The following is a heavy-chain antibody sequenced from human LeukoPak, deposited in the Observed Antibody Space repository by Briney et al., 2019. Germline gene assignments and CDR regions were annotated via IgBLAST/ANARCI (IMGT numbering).Heavy chain of an antibody. D-gene: IGHD2-2*01. CDR1: GFTFSGYA. CDR3: AKDPATIGYCSSTSCA. Sequence: GGSLRLSCAASGFTFSGYAMSWVRQAPGEGLEWVSSISGSGGSTYYADSVEGRFTISRDNSKNTLYLQMNSLRAEDTAVYYCAKDPATIGYCSSTSCAWGKGTLVTVSS. CDR2: ISGSGGST. V-gene: IGHV3-23*01. J-gene: IGHJ4*02.